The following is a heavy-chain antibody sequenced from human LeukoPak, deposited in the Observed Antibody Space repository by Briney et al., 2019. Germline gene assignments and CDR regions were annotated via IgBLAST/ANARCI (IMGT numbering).Heavy chain of an antibody. V-gene: IGHV3-30*02. CDR3: AGGYQHFDY. D-gene: IGHD2-2*01. CDR2: IQYDGSNK. J-gene: IGHJ4*02. Sequence: GGSLRLSCAASGFTFSSYGMHWVRQAPGKGLEWVAFIQYDGSNKYYADSVKGRFTISRDNSKNTLYLQMNSLRTEDTAVSYCAGGYQHFDYWGQGTLVTVSS. CDR1: GFTFSSYG.